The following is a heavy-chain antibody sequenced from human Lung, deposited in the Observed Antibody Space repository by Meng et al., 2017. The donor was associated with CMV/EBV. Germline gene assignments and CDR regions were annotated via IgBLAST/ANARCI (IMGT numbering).Heavy chain of an antibody. CDR1: GFTFSSYG. CDR3: AKDMGYCSSTSCPDYYYYGMDV. D-gene: IGHD2-2*01. Sequence: SCAASGFTFSSYGMHWVRQAPGKGLEWVAVIWYDGSNKYYADSVKGRFTISRDNSKNTLYLQMNSLRAEDTAVYYCAKDMGYCSSTSCPDYYYYGMDVXGQGXTVTVSS. CDR2: IWYDGSNK. V-gene: IGHV3-33*06. J-gene: IGHJ6*02.